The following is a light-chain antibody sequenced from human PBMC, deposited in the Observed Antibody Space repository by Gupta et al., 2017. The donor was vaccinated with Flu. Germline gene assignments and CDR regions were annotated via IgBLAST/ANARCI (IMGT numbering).Light chain of an antibody. CDR2: EDN. V-gene: IGLV3-10*01. CDR3: YSTDRSGDSWV. Sequence: GQTTTITGFGCELAKKYVYWYQQHSGQAPMLLIYEDNKRPSGLPERVSGSTSGTIATLTITGAQADDEGDYYCYSTDRSGDSWVFGGGTKLTV. J-gene: IGLJ3*02. CDR1: ELAKKY.